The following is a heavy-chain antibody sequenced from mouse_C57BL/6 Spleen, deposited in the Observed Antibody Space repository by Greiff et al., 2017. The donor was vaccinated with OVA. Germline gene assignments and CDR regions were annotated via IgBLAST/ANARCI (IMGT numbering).Heavy chain of an antibody. CDR3: ANYYGSSSWFAY. Sequence: VKLVESGPELVKPGASVKISCKASGYAFSSSWMNWVKQRPGKGLEWIGRIYPGDGDTNYNGKFKGKATLTADKSSSTAYMQLSSLTSEDSAVYFCANYYGSSSWFAYWGQGTLVTVSA. V-gene: IGHV1-82*01. J-gene: IGHJ3*01. CDR1: GYAFSSSW. D-gene: IGHD1-1*01. CDR2: IYPGDGDT.